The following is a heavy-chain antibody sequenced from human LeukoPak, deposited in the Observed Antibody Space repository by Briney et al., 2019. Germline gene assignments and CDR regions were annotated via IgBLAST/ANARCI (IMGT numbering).Heavy chain of an antibody. Sequence: GGSLRLSCAASGFTFSSYSMNWVRQAPAKGLEWVSVIYAGGTTYYADSVKGRFTISRDNSRNTLYLQMNSLRAEDTAVYYCAREQDFGGKGAFDIWGLGTTVTVSS. CDR3: AREQDFGGKGAFDI. CDR2: IYAGGTT. V-gene: IGHV3-53*01. J-gene: IGHJ3*02. D-gene: IGHD4-23*01. CDR1: GFTFSSYS.